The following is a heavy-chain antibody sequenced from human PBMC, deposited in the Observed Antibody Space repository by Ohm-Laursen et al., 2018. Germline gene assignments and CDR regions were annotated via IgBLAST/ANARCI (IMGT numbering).Heavy chain of an antibody. Sequence: TLSLTCAVSGYSISSGYFWGWIRQPPGKGLEWIGTIYHSGSTYYNPSLKSRVTISVDTSKNQFSLKLSSVTAADTAVYYCATAAGGDGYNYDYWGQGTLVTVSS. J-gene: IGHJ4*02. CDR2: IYHSGST. CDR1: GYSISSGYF. V-gene: IGHV4-38-2*01. D-gene: IGHD5-24*01. CDR3: ATAAGGDGYNYDY.